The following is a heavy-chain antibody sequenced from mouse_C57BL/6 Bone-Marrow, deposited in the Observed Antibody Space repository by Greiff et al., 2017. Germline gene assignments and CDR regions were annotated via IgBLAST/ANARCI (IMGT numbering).Heavy chain of an antibody. Sequence: VQLKQSGAELVRPGASVKLSCTASGFNIKDDYMHWVKQRPEQGLEWIGWIDPENGDTEYASKFQGKATITADTSSNTAYLQLSSLTSEDTAVYYCTTPYGSSYGWFAYWGQGTLVTVSA. V-gene: IGHV14-4*01. J-gene: IGHJ3*01. CDR1: GFNIKDDY. CDR3: TTPYGSSYGWFAY. CDR2: IDPENGDT. D-gene: IGHD1-1*01.